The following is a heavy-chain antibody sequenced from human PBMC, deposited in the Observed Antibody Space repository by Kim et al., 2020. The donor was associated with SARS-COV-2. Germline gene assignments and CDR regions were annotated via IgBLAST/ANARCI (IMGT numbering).Heavy chain of an antibody. D-gene: IGHD3-22*01. J-gene: IGHJ3*02. Sequence: GGSLRLSCAASGFPFSEYWMSWVRQTPGKRLEWVASIKEDGSERGYVDSVKGRFTIFRDNAENSLYLQMNSLRAEDTALYHCAKYYERSGYYSGAFDIWG. CDR3: AKYYERSGYYSGAFDI. V-gene: IGHV3-7*02. CDR2: IKEDGSER. CDR1: GFPFSEYW.